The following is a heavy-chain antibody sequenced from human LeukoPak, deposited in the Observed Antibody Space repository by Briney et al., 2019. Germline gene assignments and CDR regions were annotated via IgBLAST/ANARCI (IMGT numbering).Heavy chain of an antibody. J-gene: IGHJ3*02. CDR3: ARASRIAVAGGVYAFDM. CDR2: ISSNRGST. V-gene: IGHV3-64*01. CDR1: GFTFSSYT. D-gene: IGHD6-19*01. Sequence: PGGSLRLSCAASGFTFSSYTMHWVRQAPGKGLEYVSSISSNRGSTYYANSVKGRFTISRDNAKNSLYLQMNSMRGEDMAVYYCARASRIAVAGGVYAFDMWGQGTMVTLSS.